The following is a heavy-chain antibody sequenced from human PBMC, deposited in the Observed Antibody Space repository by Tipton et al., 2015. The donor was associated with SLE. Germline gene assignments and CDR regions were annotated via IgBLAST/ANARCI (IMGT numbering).Heavy chain of an antibody. V-gene: IGHV4-34*01. CDR3: ARKDDY. CDR1: GGSISSYY. Sequence: TLSLTCTVSGGSISSYYWSWIRQPPGKGLEWIGEINHSGSTNYNPSLKSRVTISVDTSKNQFSLKLSSVTAADTAVYYCARKDDYWGQGTLVTVSS. CDR2: INHSGST. J-gene: IGHJ4*02.